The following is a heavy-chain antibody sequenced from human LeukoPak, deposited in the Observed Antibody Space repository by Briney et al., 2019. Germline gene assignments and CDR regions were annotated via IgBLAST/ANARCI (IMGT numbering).Heavy chain of an antibody. CDR3: TRDPVGGSTIFDC. CDR1: GDSVSNNRAA. Sequence: SQTLSLTCAISGDSVSNNRAAWNWIRQSPSRGLEWLGRTYYKSRWDNDYAESVKSRITINPDTSKNQFSLQLNSVTPEDTAVYYCTRDPVGGSTIFDCWGQGTLATVSS. CDR2: TYYKSRWDN. J-gene: IGHJ4*02. V-gene: IGHV6-1*01. D-gene: IGHD1-26*01.